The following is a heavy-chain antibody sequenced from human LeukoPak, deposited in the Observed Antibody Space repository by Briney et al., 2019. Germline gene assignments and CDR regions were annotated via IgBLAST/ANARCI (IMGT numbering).Heavy chain of an antibody. CDR2: ISQDGNSQ. CDR3: ARSLWPVDY. CDR1: GFAFSSFW. D-gene: IGHD2-21*01. J-gene: IGHJ4*02. Sequence: GGSLRLSCEASGFAFSSFWASWVRQAAGKGLEWVGNISQDGNSQNYVVPVRGRFTISKDNAKNSVYLQMNSLRAEDTAVYYCARSLWPVDYWGQGILVTVSS. V-gene: IGHV3-7*03.